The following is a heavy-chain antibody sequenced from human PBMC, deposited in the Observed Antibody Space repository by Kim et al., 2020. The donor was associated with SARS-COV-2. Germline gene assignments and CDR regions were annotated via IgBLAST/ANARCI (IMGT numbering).Heavy chain of an antibody. CDR3: AKDQGRGYSYGYIDY. Sequence: SVKGRFTIPRDNSNTTLYLQMNSLRAEDTAVYYCAKDQGRGYSYGYIDYWGQGTLVTVSS. V-gene: IGHV3-23*01. D-gene: IGHD5-18*01. J-gene: IGHJ4*02.